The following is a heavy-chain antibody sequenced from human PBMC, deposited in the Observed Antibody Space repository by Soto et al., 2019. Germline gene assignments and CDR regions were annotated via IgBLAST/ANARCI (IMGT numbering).Heavy chain of an antibody. CDR1: GFTFSSYG. Sequence: GGSLRLSCAASGFTFSSYGMHWVRQAPGKGLEWVAVIWYDGSNKYYADSVKGRFTISRDNSKNTLYLQMNSLRAEDTAVYYCARGLGTYYYYGMDVWGQGTTVTVS. CDR2: IWYDGSNK. J-gene: IGHJ6*02. V-gene: IGHV3-33*01. CDR3: ARGLGTYYYYGMDV.